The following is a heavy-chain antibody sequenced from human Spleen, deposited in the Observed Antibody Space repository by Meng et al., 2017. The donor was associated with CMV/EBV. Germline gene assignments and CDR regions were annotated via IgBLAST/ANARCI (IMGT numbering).Heavy chain of an antibody. J-gene: IGHJ6*02. CDR3: AKDLGYCSSTSCYTGRDYYYYYGMDV. CDR1: GFTFSSYG. D-gene: IGHD2-2*02. Sequence: GESLKISCAASGFTFSSYGMHWVRQAPGKGLEWVAFIRYDGSNKYYADSVKGRFTISRDNSKNTLYLQMNSLRAEDTAVYYCAKDLGYCSSTSCYTGRDYYYYYGMDVWGQGTTVTVSS. CDR2: IRYDGSNK. V-gene: IGHV3-30*02.